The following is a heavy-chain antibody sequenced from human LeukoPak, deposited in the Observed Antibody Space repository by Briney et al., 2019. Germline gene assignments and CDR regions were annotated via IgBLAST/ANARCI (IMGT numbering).Heavy chain of an antibody. CDR3: AKDHGSSDWYYFDY. CDR1: GFIFSTFG. Sequence: PGGSLRLSCVASGFIFSTFGMHWVRQAPGKGLEWVAFISHDGNDKYYADSVKGRFAISRDNSRNTLYLQMNTLRADDTAVYYCAKDHGSSDWYYFDYWGQGTLVTVSS. D-gene: IGHD6-13*01. V-gene: IGHV3-30*18. CDR2: ISHDGNDK. J-gene: IGHJ4*02.